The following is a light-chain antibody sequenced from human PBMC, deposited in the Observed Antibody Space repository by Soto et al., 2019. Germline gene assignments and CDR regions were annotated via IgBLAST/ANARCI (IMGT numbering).Light chain of an antibody. CDR3: QRYGTSLTWT. Sequence: EIVLTQSPATLSLSPGERAXXXXXXSQSVSSYLAWYQQKPGQAPRLLIYGASSRATGIPDRFSGSGSETDFTLTISRLGPEDFAVYYCQRYGTSLTWTFGQGTKVDIK. J-gene: IGKJ1*01. CDR2: GAS. CDR1: QSVSSY. V-gene: IGKV3-20*01.